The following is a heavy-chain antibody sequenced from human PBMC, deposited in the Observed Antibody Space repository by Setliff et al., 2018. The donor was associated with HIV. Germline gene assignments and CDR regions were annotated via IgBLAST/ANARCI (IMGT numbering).Heavy chain of an antibody. CDR1: GGSFSGYH. D-gene: IGHD1-26*01. Sequence: PSEPLSLTCAVYGGSFSGYHWNWIRQFPGKGLEWIGEINHTGNTQYNPSLKSRVTMSEETSKNQFSLKLKSVTAADTATYFCARGKGGLVGPAEFDYWGPGTLVTVSS. CDR2: INHTGNT. CDR3: ARGKGGLVGPAEFDY. V-gene: IGHV4-34*01. J-gene: IGHJ4*02.